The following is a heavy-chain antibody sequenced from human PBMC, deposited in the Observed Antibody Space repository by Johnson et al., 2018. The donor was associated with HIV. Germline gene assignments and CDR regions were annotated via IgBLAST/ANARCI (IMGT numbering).Heavy chain of an antibody. J-gene: IGHJ3*02. CDR3: AKDRTSGSYSDDAFDI. CDR1: GFTFSSYA. D-gene: IGHD1-26*01. Sequence: VQLVESGGGVVQPGRSLRLSCAASGFTFSSYAMSWVRQAPGKGLEWVSAISGSGGSTYYADSVKGRFTISRDNSKNTLYLQMNSLRAEDTAVYYCAKDRTSGSYSDDAFDIWGQGTMVTVSS. CDR2: ISGSGGST. V-gene: IGHV3-23*04.